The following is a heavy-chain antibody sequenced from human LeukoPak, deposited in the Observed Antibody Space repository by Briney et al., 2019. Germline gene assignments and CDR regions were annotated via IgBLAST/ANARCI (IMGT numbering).Heavy chain of an antibody. CDR1: GFTFDDYA. Sequence: GGSLRLSCAASGFTFDDYAMHWVRQAPGKGLEWVSLISWDGGSTYYADSVKGRFTISRDNSKNSLYLQMNSLRAEDTALYYCAKEQRCSGGSCYPDYWGQGTLVTVSS. CDR2: ISWDGGST. V-gene: IGHV3-43D*03. D-gene: IGHD2-15*01. J-gene: IGHJ4*02. CDR3: AKEQRCSGGSCYPDY.